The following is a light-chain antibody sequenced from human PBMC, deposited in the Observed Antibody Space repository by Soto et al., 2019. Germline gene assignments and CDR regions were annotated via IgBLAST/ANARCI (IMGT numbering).Light chain of an antibody. CDR1: SSDVGGYNY. CDR2: DVS. V-gene: IGLV2-14*01. Sequence: QSALTQPASVSGSPGQSITISCTGTSSDVGGYNYVSWYQQHPGKAPKLMIYDVSNRPSGVSNRFSGSKSGNTASLTISGLQAEDEADYYCSSYTSSTFGGGTKLTVL. CDR3: SSYTSST. J-gene: IGLJ3*02.